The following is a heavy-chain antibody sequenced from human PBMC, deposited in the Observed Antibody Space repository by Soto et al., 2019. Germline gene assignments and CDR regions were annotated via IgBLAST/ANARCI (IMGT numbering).Heavy chain of an antibody. V-gene: IGHV4-34*01. Sequence: SETLSLTCAVYGGSFSGYYWSWIRQPPGKGLEWIGETNHSGSTNYNPSLKSRVTISVDTSKNQFSLKLSSVTAADTAVYYCARGRYCSGGSCYYHYYYYYGMDVWGQGTTVTVSS. CDR1: GGSFSGYY. D-gene: IGHD2-15*01. CDR3: ARGRYCSGGSCYYHYYYYYGMDV. J-gene: IGHJ6*02. CDR2: TNHSGST.